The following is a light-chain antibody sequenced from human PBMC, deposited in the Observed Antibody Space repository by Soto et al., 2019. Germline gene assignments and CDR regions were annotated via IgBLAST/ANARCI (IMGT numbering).Light chain of an antibody. J-gene: IGKJ1*01. CDR2: EAS. CDR3: QQYNTYWT. CDR1: QSITRW. Sequence: DIPMTQSPSTLSAFVGDRVTITCRASQSITRWLAWYQQKPGKAPRLLMYEASILETGVPSRFSGSGSGTEFTLTISSLQPDDSATYYCQQYNTYWTFGQGTKVEIK. V-gene: IGKV1-5*03.